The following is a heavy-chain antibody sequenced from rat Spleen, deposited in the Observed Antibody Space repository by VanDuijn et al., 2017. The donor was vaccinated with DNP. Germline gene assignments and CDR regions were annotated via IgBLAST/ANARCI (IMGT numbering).Heavy chain of an antibody. CDR2: IWAGGST. Sequence: QVQLEESGPGLMQPSETLSLTCTVSGFSLTSNGVGWVRQPLGKGLVWMGTIWAGGSTNYNSAVQSRLSISRDTSKSQVFLKMNSLQPEDTGTYYCDRHHTLGAMDAWGQGTSVTVSS. V-gene: IGHV2-72*01. D-gene: IGHD1-7*01. CDR3: DRHHTLGAMDA. CDR1: GFSLTSNG. J-gene: IGHJ4*01.